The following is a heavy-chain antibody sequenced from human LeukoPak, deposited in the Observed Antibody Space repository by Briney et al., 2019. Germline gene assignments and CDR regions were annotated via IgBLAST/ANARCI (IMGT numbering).Heavy chain of an antibody. V-gene: IGHV3-48*04. J-gene: IGHJ5*02. CDR2: MSASGSVK. CDR1: RFTFSSYS. D-gene: IGHD3-3*01. Sequence: GGSLRLSCAASRFTFSSYSMNWIRQAPGKGLEWLSYMSASGSVKYYADSVKGRFTISRDDAKNSLYLQMNSLRVEDTAVYYCARGEWRTWGQGTLVTVSS. CDR3: ARGEWRT.